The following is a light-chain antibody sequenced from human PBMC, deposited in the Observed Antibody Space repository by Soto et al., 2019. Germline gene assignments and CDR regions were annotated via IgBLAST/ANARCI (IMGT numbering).Light chain of an antibody. CDR2: EVS. Sequence: QSALTQPPSASGSPGQSVTISCTGTSSDVGGYNYVSWYQQHPGKAPKLMIYEVSERPSGVPDRFSGSSSGTTVTLTISGAQAEDEADYYCQSADSSATFVFGTGTKVTVL. V-gene: IGLV2-8*01. J-gene: IGLJ1*01. CDR1: SSDVGGYNY. CDR3: QSADSSATFV.